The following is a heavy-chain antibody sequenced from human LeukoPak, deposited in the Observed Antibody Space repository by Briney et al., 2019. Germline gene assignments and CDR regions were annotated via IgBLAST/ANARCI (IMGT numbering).Heavy chain of an antibody. CDR2: IITIFGTA. CDR3: ARKIFGVVTAPFDY. D-gene: IGHD2-21*02. Sequence: SVKVSCKASGGTFTSYAISWVRQAPGQGLEWMGGIITIFGTANYAQKFQGRVTITADKSTSTAYMELSSLRSEDTDVYYCARKIFGVVTAPFDYWGQGTLVTVSS. V-gene: IGHV1-69*06. J-gene: IGHJ4*02. CDR1: GGTFTSYA.